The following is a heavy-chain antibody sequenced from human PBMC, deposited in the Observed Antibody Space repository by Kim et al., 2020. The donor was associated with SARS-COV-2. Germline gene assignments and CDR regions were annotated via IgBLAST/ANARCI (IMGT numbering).Heavy chain of an antibody. CDR2: IGIDAKT. V-gene: IGHV3-23*01. CDR1: GFIFSSSA. D-gene: IGHD3-9*01. Sequence: GGSLRLSCAASGFIFSSSATSWVRQAPGKGLEWVASIGIDAKTYYSASLRGRFTISRDDSENTVSLQLSSLRAEDAGVYYCAVGRPNFDSSLEGDWGLGT. CDR3: AVGRPNFDSSLEGD. J-gene: IGHJ4*03.